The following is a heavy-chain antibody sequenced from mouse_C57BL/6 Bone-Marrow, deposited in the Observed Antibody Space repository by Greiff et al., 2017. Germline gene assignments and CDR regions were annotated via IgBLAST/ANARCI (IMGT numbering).Heavy chain of an antibody. Sequence: VQLVESGAELARPGASVKLSCKASGYTFTSYGISWVKQRTGQGLEWIGEIYPRSGNTYYNEKFKGKATLTADKSSSTAYMELRSLTSEDSAVYFCARDGIYYGNYGWFAYWGQGTLVTVSA. CDR2: IYPRSGNT. CDR3: ARDGIYYGNYGWFAY. CDR1: GYTFTSYG. V-gene: IGHV1-81*01. D-gene: IGHD2-1*01. J-gene: IGHJ3*01.